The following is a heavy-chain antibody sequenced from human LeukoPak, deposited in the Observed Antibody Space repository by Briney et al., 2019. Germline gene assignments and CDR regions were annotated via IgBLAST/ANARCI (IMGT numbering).Heavy chain of an antibody. Sequence: ASVTVSCKASGYTFTSYGISWVRQAPGQGLEWMGWINPNSGGTNYAQKFQGRVTMTRDTSISTAYMELSRLRSDDTAVYYCARGGTIFGVVLGGPGANYYYYGMDVWGQGTTVTVSS. CDR1: GYTFTSYG. CDR3: ARGGTIFGVVLGGPGANYYYYGMDV. D-gene: IGHD3-3*01. V-gene: IGHV1-2*02. J-gene: IGHJ6*02. CDR2: INPNSGGT.